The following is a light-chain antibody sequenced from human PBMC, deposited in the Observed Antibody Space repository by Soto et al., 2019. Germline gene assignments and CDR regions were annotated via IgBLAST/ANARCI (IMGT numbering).Light chain of an antibody. CDR1: QSIISY. CDR3: QQGYSTPLT. J-gene: IGKJ4*01. CDR2: TAS. V-gene: IGKV1-39*01. Sequence: DIQMTQSPSSLSASEGDRVTITCRASQSIISYLNWYQQKPGKAPKLLIYTASNLQSGVSSRFSGSGSGTDFTLTISSLQPEDFATYYCQQGYSTPLTFGGGTKVDI.